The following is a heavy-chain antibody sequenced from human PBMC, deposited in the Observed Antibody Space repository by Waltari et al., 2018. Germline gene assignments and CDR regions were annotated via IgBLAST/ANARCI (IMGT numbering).Heavy chain of an antibody. CDR1: GFTFSSYG. CDR2: ISYDGSNK. CDR3: AKDGSYGAFDI. D-gene: IGHD1-26*01. Sequence: QVQLVESGGGVVQPGRSLRLSCAASGFTFSSYGMPWVRQAPGKGLEWVAVISYDGSNKYYADSVKGRFTISRDNSKNTLYLQMNSLRAEDTAVYYCAKDGSYGAFDIWGQGTMVTVSS. J-gene: IGHJ3*02. V-gene: IGHV3-30*18.